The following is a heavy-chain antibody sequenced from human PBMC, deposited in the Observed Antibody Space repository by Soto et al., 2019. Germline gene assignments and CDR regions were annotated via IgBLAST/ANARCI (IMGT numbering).Heavy chain of an antibody. CDR1: GGSFHGYY. CDR3: ARGLWERVRGVIGMDV. Sequence: PDTLSLTCAVYGGSFHGYYSSWIRQSPGKGLEWIGEINHSGSTNYNPSLKSRVTISVDTSKNQFSLKLSSVTAADTAVYYCARGLWERVRGVIGMDVWGQGTTVS. D-gene: IGHD3-10*01. V-gene: IGHV4-34*01. CDR2: INHSGST. J-gene: IGHJ6*02.